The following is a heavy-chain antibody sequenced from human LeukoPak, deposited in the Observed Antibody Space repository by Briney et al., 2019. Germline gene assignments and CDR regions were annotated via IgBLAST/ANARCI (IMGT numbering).Heavy chain of an antibody. J-gene: IGHJ6*03. V-gene: IGHV3-21*01. CDR2: ISGSNSYI. CDR3: ARAGDFGADYYYNYYVDV. Sequence: GGSLRLSCAASGFTFSRYSMNWVRQAPGKGLEWVSSISGSNSYIYYADSVKGRFTISRDNAKNSLYLQMNSLSAEDTAVYYCARAGDFGADYYYNYYVDVWGKGTTVTVSS. D-gene: IGHD3-10*01. CDR1: GFTFSRYS.